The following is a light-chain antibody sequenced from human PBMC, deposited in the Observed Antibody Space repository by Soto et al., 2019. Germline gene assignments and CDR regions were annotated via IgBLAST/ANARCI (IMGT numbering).Light chain of an antibody. J-gene: IGKJ4*01. V-gene: IGKV3D-20*02. CDR1: QTLSNSF. CDR2: DTS. Sequence: EIALTQSPGTLSLSPGERATLSCRASQTLSNSFIAWYQHKPGQAPRLLVYDTSTRATGIPDRYSGSGSGTDFTLTISRLEPEDFATYYCQQLNSFPPTFGGGTKVELK. CDR3: QQLNSFPPT.